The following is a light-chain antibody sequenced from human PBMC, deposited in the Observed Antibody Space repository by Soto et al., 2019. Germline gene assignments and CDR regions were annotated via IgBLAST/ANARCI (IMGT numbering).Light chain of an antibody. J-gene: IGLJ1*01. CDR1: SSNIGKNY. CDR3: GTWDNSLSAVYV. V-gene: IGLV1-51*01. Sequence: QSVLTQPPSVSAAPGQKVTISCSGSSSNIGKNYVSWYQQLPGTAPKLLIYDSDKRPSEIPDRFSGSKSGTSATLGITGLQTGDEADYYCGTWDNSLSAVYVFGTGTKVTVL. CDR2: DSD.